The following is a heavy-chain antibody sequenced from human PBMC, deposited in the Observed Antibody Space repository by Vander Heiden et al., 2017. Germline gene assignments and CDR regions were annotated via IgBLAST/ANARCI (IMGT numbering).Heavy chain of an antibody. CDR2: IGGGGGST. CDR3: AKQLQSAGAGGDAFDI. J-gene: IGHJ3*02. CDR1: AVTFSSCA. V-gene: IGHV3-23*01. Sequence: EVQLLESGGGLVQPGGSLRLSCAASAVTFSSCALSWVRRAPGKGWEWVAGIGGGGGSTYYADYVKGRLTISRDNSKNTLYLQMNSLRAEETAVYYCAKQLQSAGAGGDAFDIWGQGTMVTVSS. D-gene: IGHD6-19*01.